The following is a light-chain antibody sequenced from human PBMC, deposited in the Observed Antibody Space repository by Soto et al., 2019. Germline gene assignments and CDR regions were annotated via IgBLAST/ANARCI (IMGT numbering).Light chain of an antibody. CDR1: SSDVGGYSY. J-gene: IGLJ1*01. Sequence: QSALTQPASVSGSPGQSITISCTGSSSDVGGYSYVSWYKQLPGKAPKLMIYDVSDRPSGVSNRFSGSKSGNTASLTISGLQAEDEADYYCTSFAPGRIYVFGSGTKLTVL. CDR3: TSFAPGRIYV. V-gene: IGLV2-14*01. CDR2: DVS.